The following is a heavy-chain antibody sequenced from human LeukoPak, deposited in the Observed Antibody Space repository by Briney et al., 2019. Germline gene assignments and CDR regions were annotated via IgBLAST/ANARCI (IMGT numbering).Heavy chain of an antibody. CDR1: GFTFNSYW. J-gene: IGHJ4*02. V-gene: IGHV3-15*01. D-gene: IGHD3-10*01. CDR2: IQSKTDGGTT. Sequence: GSLRLSCAASGFTFNSYWMSWVRQAPGKGLEWVGRIQSKTDGGTTEYAAPVKGRFTISRDDSKTTLYLQMNSLKTEDTAVYYCATLTVRGVINIWGQGTLVTVSS. CDR3: ATLTVRGVINI.